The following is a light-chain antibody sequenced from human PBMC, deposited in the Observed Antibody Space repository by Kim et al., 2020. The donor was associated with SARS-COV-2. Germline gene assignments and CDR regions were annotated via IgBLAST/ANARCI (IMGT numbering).Light chain of an antibody. V-gene: IGKV1-39*01. CDR3: EQSCSTPPDT. J-gene: IGKJ2*01. Sequence: DRSTVACGARKSISTYLNRYQQKRGEAPLLLIHAESSTHSVLPSRCSRSGSGAEFTLTISRLQHECFTIYCCEQSCSTPPDTFGQGTKLEI. CDR2: AES. CDR1: KSISTY.